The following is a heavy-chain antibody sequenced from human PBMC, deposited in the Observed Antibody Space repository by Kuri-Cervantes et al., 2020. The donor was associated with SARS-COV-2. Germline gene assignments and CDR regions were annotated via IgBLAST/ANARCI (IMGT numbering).Heavy chain of an antibody. V-gene: IGHV3-53*01. Sequence: GGSLRLSCAASGFTVSSNYMSWVRQAPGKGLEWVSVIYSGGSTYYADSVKGRFTISRDNSKNTLCLQMNSLRAEDTAVYYCARAGDYYDGSGPDGAFDIWGQGTMVTVSS. CDR1: GFTVSSNY. CDR2: IYSGGST. J-gene: IGHJ3*02. CDR3: ARAGDYYDGSGPDGAFDI. D-gene: IGHD3-22*01.